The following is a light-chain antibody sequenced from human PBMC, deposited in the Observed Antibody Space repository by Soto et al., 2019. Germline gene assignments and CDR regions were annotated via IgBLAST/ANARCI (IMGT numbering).Light chain of an antibody. CDR2: GAS. Sequence: DIQMTQSPSTLSASVGDRVTITCRASQSISKWLAWYRQKPGKAPKLLIYGASSLESGVPSRFSGSGSGTEFTLTISSLQADDFATYYCQQYNSYDMWSFGQGTTVDLK. J-gene: IGKJ1*01. V-gene: IGKV1-5*01. CDR3: QQYNSYDMWS. CDR1: QSISKW.